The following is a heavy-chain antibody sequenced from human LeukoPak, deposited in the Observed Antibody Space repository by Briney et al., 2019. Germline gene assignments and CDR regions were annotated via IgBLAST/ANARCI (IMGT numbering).Heavy chain of an antibody. V-gene: IGHV4-59*08. Sequence: SETLSLTCTVSGGSIRSYYWSWIRQPPGKGGEGIGYIYYSGSTNYNPSLKRRVNISGEKSKKQISLKLSSVTAAHTAVYYCARQRGGYPDYYFAYWGQGTLVTVSS. D-gene: IGHD5-18*01. CDR1: GGSIRSYY. CDR2: IYYSGST. J-gene: IGHJ4*02. CDR3: ARQRGGYPDYYFAY.